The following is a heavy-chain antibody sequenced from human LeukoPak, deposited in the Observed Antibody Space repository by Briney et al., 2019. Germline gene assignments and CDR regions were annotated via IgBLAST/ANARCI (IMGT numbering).Heavy chain of an antibody. J-gene: IGHJ4*02. CDR1: GYTFTSYG. CDR3: ARDHQWVPGTHYFDY. Sequence: ASVKVSCKASGYTFTSYGISWVRQAPGQGLEWMGWISAYNGNTNYAQKLQGRVTMTTDTSTSTAYMELRSLRSDDTAVYYCARDHQWVPGTHYFDYWGQGTLVTVSS. D-gene: IGHD1-1*01. CDR2: ISAYNGNT. V-gene: IGHV1-18*01.